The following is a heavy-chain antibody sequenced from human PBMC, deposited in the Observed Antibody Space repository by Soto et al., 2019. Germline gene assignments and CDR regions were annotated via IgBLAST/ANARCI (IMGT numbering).Heavy chain of an antibody. CDR2: ISSGSTTI. D-gene: IGHD3-16*01. V-gene: IGHV3-48*01. CDR1: GFTFSYYS. Sequence: EVQLVESGGGLVQPGGSLRLSCAASGFTFSYYSMNWVRQAPGKGLEWVSYISSGSTTIYYAESVKGRFTISRDNGKNSRYLQMNSLRAEGTAVYYCAREAAGDFIDYWGQGTLVTVSS. CDR3: AREAAGDFIDY. J-gene: IGHJ4*02.